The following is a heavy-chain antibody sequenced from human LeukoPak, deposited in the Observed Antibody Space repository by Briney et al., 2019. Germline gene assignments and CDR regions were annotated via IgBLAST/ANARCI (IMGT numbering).Heavy chain of an antibody. CDR3: ARLRAAQTYDC. D-gene: IGHD6-13*01. CDR1: GXTLSNYW. V-gene: IGHV3-7*04. CDR2: IRQDGNEK. Sequence: GSLRLSCAGAGXTLSNYWMSWVRQAPGKGLEWVANIRQDGNEKYYVDSVKGRFTISRDNPKNSLYLQMNSLRAEDTAIYYCARLRAAQTYDCWGQGTLVTVSS. J-gene: IGHJ4*02.